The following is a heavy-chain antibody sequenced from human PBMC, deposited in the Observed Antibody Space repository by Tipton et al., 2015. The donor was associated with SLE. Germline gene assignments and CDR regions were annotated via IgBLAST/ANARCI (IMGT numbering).Heavy chain of an antibody. Sequence: SLRLSCAASGFTFSSYAMSWVRQAPGKGLEWVAFIRYDGSNKYYADSVKGRFTISRDNSKNTLYLQMNSLRAEDTAVYYCAKNGLGGSYPYYFDYWGQGTLVTVSS. V-gene: IGHV3-30*02. D-gene: IGHD1-26*01. CDR2: IRYDGSNK. CDR3: AKNGLGGSYPYYFDY. CDR1: GFTFSSYA. J-gene: IGHJ4*02.